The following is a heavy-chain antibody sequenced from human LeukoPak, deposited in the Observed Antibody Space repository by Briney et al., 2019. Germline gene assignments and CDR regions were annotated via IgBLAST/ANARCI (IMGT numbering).Heavy chain of an antibody. CDR2: IIPILRTP. V-gene: IGHV1-69*13. J-gene: IGHJ6*04. D-gene: IGHD3-10*01. CDR3: AGGLIRGVIRPHYYYAMDV. Sequence: GASVNVSCKASGGTFSSYTISWVRQAPGQGLEWMGGIIPILRTPNYAQKFQGRVAITADESTTTAYMELSSLRSEDTAVYYCAGGLIRGVIRPHYYYAMDVWGKGTTVTVSS. CDR1: GGTFSSYT.